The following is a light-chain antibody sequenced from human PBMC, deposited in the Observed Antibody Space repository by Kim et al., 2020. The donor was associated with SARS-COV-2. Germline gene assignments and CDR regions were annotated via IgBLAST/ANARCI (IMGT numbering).Light chain of an antibody. Sequence: QSALTQPASVSGSPGQSITISCTGTSSDVGGYNYVSCYQQHPGKAPKLMIYDVSNRPSGVSNRFSGSKSGNSASLTISGLQAEDEADYYCRSYTSSRERVVFGGGTQLTVL. CDR3: RSYTSSRERVV. J-gene: IGLJ2*01. CDR1: SSDVGGYNY. CDR2: DVS. V-gene: IGLV2-14*03.